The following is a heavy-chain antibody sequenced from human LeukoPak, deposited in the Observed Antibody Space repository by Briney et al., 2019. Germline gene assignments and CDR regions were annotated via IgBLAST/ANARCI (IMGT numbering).Heavy chain of an antibody. J-gene: IGHJ4*02. V-gene: IGHV3-20*04. D-gene: IGHD6-13*01. CDR2: INLNGGST. Sequence: GGSLRLSCAASGFTFSSHWMNWVRQGPGKGLEWVSGINLNGGSTGYADSVKGRFTISRDNAKNSLYLQMNSLRAEDTALYYCARDPWGIASSRLFDYWGQGTLVTVSS. CDR1: GFTFSSHW. CDR3: ARDPWGIASSRLFDY.